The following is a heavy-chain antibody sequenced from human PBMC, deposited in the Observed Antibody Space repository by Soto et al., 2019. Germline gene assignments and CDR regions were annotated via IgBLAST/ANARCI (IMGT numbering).Heavy chain of an antibody. D-gene: IGHD3-16*02. Sequence: SETLSLTCTVSGGSISSYYWSWIRQPPGKGLEWIGYIYYSGSTNYNPSLKSRVTISVDTSKNQFSLKLSSVTAADTAVYYCARVSENDYIWGSYRSGPFDYWGQGTLVTVSS. V-gene: IGHV4-59*01. CDR2: IYYSGST. CDR3: ARVSENDYIWGSYRSGPFDY. CDR1: GGSISSYY. J-gene: IGHJ4*02.